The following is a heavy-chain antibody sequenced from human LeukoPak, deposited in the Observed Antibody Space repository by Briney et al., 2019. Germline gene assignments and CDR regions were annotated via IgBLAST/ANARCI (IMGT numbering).Heavy chain of an antibody. CDR2: ISMNVQTT. CDR1: GFTFTSHV. CDR3: VREGLERRTNFDY. V-gene: IGHV3-64D*06. Sequence: PGASLRLSCSASGFTFTSHVMHWVRQAPGKGLQYVSGISMNVQTTYYAGSVKGRFTISRDSSKNTVYLQMNSLTAEDTAVYYCVREGLERRTNFDYWGQGTLVSVSS. J-gene: IGHJ4*02. D-gene: IGHD1-1*01.